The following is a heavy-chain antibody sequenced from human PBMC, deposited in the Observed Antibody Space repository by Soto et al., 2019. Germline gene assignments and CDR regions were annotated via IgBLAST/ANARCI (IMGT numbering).Heavy chain of an antibody. CDR1: GFTFSRYG. CDR3: AKELTYSSGWYPYDAFDI. Sequence: GGSLRLSCAASGFTFSRYGMHWVRQAPGKGLEWVAVISYDGSNKYYENSVKGRFTISRDNSKNTLYLQMNRLRAEDTAVNDCAKELTYSSGWYPYDAFDIWGQGTMVTVSS. J-gene: IGHJ3*02. V-gene: IGHV3-30*18. D-gene: IGHD6-19*01. CDR2: ISYDGSNK.